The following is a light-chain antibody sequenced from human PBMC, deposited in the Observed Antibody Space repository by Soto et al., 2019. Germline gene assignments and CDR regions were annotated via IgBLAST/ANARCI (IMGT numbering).Light chain of an antibody. CDR2: GAS. CDR3: QEYRYSRT. V-gene: IGKV3-20*01. J-gene: IGKJ1*01. Sequence: EIVLTQSPGTLSLSPGERATLSCRASQSISSSYLAWYQQKPGQAPRLLIYGASSRAADIPDRFSGSGSGTDFTLTISRLEPEDFAIYYCQEYRYSRTFGQGTKVEIK. CDR1: QSISSSY.